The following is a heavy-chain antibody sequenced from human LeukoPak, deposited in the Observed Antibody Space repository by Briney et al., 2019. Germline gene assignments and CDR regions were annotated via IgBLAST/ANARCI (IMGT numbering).Heavy chain of an antibody. J-gene: IGHJ6*03. CDR3: ARDLTFDYYMDV. V-gene: IGHV3-30-3*01. CDR1: GFTFSNYA. D-gene: IGHD3-9*01. CDR2: ISYDGSNK. Sequence: RSLRLSCAASGFTFSNYAMHWVRQAPGKGLEWVAVISYDGSNKYYADSVKGRFTISRDNSKNTLYLQMNSLRVEDTAVYYCARDLTFDYYMDVWGKGTTVTVSS.